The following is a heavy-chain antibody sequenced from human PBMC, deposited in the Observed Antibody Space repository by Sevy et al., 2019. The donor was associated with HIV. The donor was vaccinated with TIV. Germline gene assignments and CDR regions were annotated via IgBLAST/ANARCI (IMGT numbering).Heavy chain of an antibody. V-gene: IGHV3-48*02. D-gene: IGHD2-21*01. CDR1: GFAFGDYT. Sequence: GGSLRLSCTASGFAFGDYTMNWVRQAPGKGLEWLSDITSSTHSTSYVESVKGRFTISRDNAKNSLYLQMNSLRDEDTAVYYCAHIEMGYRGLGTLVTVSS. CDR3: AHIEMGY. J-gene: IGHJ4*02. CDR2: ITSSTHST.